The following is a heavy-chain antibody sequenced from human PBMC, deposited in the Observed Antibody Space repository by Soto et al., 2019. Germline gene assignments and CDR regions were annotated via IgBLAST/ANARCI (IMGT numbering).Heavy chain of an antibody. Sequence: GASVKVSCKASGYTFTSYAMHWVRQAPGQRLEWMGWINAGNGNTKYSQKFQGRVTITRDTSASTAYMELSSLRSEDTAVYYCARDGGYCSSTSHYFYSGFDYWGQGTLVTVSS. CDR2: INAGNGNT. D-gene: IGHD2-2*01. CDR3: ARDGGYCSSTSHYFYSGFDY. V-gene: IGHV1-3*01. CDR1: GYTFTSYA. J-gene: IGHJ4*02.